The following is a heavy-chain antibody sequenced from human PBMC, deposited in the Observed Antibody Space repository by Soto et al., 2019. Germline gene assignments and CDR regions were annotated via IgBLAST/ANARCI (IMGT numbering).Heavy chain of an antibody. CDR3: ARDGYCSGGSCYSVPVFDY. D-gene: IGHD2-15*01. CDR2: IWYDGSNK. V-gene: IGHV3-33*01. J-gene: IGHJ4*02. Sequence: PGRLLRPPYRVPGVTFSHHGTRRIRQAPGKGLAWVAVIWYDGSNKYYADSVKGRFTISRDNSKNTLYLQMNSLRAEDTAVYYRARDGYCSGGSCYSVPVFDYWGQGTRVTVSS. CDR1: GVTFSHHG.